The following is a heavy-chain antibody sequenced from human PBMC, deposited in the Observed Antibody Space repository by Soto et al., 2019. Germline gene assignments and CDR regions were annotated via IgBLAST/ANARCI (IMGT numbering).Heavy chain of an antibody. V-gene: IGHV3-30*18. CDR2: ISYDGSNK. J-gene: IGHJ4*02. CDR1: GFTFSSYG. D-gene: IGHD5-12*01. Sequence: QVQLVESGGGVVQPGRSLRLSCAASGFTFSSYGIHWVRQAPGKGLEWVAVISYDGSNKYYADSVKGRFTISRDNSKNTLYLQMNSLRAVDTAVYYCAKRGLSGYDFDYWGQGTLVTVSS. CDR3: AKRGLSGYDFDY.